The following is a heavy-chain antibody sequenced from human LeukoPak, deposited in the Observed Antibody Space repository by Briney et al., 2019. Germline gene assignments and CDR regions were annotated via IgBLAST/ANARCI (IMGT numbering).Heavy chain of an antibody. V-gene: IGHV1-2*02. CDR3: ASYYYDSSGPDGAFDI. J-gene: IGHJ3*02. CDR1: GYTFTGYY. CDR2: INPNSGGT. Sequence: ASVKVSCKASGYTFTGYYMHWVRQAPGQGLEWMGWINPNSGGTNYAQKFQGRVTMTRDTSIGTAYMELSRLRSDDTAVYYCASYYYDSSGPDGAFDIWGQGTMVTVSS. D-gene: IGHD3-22*01.